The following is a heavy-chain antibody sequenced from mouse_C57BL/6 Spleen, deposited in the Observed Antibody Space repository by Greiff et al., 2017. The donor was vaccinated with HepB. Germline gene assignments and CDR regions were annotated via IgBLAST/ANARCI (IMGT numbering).Heavy chain of an antibody. D-gene: IGHD1-1*01. CDR1: GYTFTSYW. V-gene: IGHV1-53*01. CDR2: INPSNGGT. J-gene: IGHJ4*01. CDR3: ARDYGTLRGYYAMDY. Sequence: QVQLQHPGTELVKPGASVKLSCKASGYTFTSYWMHWVKQRPGQGLEWIGNINPSNGGTNYNEKFKSKATLTVDKSSSTAYMQLSSLTSEDSAVYYCARDYGTLRGYYAMDYWGQGTSVTVSS.